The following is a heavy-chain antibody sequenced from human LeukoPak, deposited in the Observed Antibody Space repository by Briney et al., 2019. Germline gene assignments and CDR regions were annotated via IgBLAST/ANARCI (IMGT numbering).Heavy chain of an antibody. V-gene: IGHV3-21*05. CDR1: GFTFSSFG. Sequence: PGGSLRLSCAASGFTFSSFGMNWVRQAPGKGLEWVSYISSSSSYIYYADSVKGRFTISRDNAKNSLYLQMNSLRAEDTAVYYCARGTVTSLYGFDYWGQGTLVTVSS. J-gene: IGHJ4*02. D-gene: IGHD4-17*01. CDR3: ARGTVTSLYGFDY. CDR2: ISSSSSYI.